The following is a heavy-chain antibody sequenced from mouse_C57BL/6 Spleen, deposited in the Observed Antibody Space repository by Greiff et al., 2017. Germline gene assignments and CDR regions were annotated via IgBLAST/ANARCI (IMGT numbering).Heavy chain of an antibody. Sequence: QVQLKQPGAELVMPGASVKLSCKASGYTFTSYWMHWVKQRPGQGLEWIGEIDPSDSYTNYNQKFKGKSTLTVDQSSSTAYMQLSSLTSEDSAVYYCARKSAYYFDYWGQGTTLTVSS. CDR1: GYTFTSYW. CDR3: ARKSAYYFDY. CDR2: IDPSDSYT. J-gene: IGHJ2*01. V-gene: IGHV1-69*01.